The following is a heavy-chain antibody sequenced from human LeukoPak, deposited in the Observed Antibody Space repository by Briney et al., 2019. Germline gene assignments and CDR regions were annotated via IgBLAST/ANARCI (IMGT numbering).Heavy chain of an antibody. J-gene: IGHJ6*03. CDR3: ARDWVGPRGGYYYYYYYMDV. Sequence: SETLSLTCTVSGGSISSYYWSWIRQPAGKGLEWIGRIYTSGSTNYNPSLKSRVTMSVDTSKNQFSLKLSSVTAADTAVYYCARDWVGPRGGYYYYYYYMDVWGKGTTVTVSS. CDR1: GGSISSYY. V-gene: IGHV4-4*07. CDR2: IYTSGST. D-gene: IGHD3-16*01.